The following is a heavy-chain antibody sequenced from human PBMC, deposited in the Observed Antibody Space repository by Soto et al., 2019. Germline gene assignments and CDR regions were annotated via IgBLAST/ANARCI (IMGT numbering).Heavy chain of an antibody. V-gene: IGHV3-23*01. J-gene: IGHJ6*02. D-gene: IGHD3-3*01. CDR3: ARGHFGVTMDV. CDR1: EFTFSSYS. CDR2: VNGGGDIT. Sequence: EVQLLESGGGLVQPGGSLRLSCAASEFTFSSYSMIWVRQAPGKGLEWVSGVNGGGDITYYADSVKGRFTISRDNSKNTQDLQMNSLRAEDTAGFYGARGHFGVTMDVWGQGTTVTVSS.